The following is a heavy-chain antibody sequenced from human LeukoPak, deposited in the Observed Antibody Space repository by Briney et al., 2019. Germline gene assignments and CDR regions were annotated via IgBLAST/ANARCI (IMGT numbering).Heavy chain of an antibody. J-gene: IGHJ4*02. Sequence: SETLSLTCTVSGGSISSSSYYWGWIRQPPGKGLEWIGSIYYSGSTYYNPSLKSRVTISVDTSKNQFSLKLSSVTAADTAVYYCARESGTVGFDYWGQGTLVTVSS. CDR3: ARESGTVGFDY. V-gene: IGHV4-39*02. CDR1: GGSISSSSYY. D-gene: IGHD1-26*01. CDR2: IYYSGST.